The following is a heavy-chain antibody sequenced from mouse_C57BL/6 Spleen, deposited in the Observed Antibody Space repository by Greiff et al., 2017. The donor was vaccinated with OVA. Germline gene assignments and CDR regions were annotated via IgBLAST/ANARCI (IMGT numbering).Heavy chain of an antibody. CDR1: GFSLTSYA. Sequence: DSGPVLVAPSQSLSITCTVSGFSLTSYAISWVRQPPGKGLEWLGVIWTGGGTNYNSALKSRLSISKDNSKSQVFLKMNSLQTDDTARYYCARDYGSSPDYYAMDYWGQGTSVTVSS. CDR3: ARDYGSSPDYYAMDY. V-gene: IGHV2-9-1*01. D-gene: IGHD1-1*01. J-gene: IGHJ4*01. CDR2: IWTGGGT.